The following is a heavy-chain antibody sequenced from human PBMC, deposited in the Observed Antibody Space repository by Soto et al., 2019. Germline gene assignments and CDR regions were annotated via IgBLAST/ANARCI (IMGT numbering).Heavy chain of an antibody. CDR1: GFTFSDYA. CDR2: ISYDGRNK. CDR3: ARAPDGMDV. J-gene: IGHJ6*02. V-gene: IGHV3-30*04. Sequence: QVQLVESGGGVVQPGRSLRLSCAAYGFTFSDYAMHWVRQAPGKGLEWVAAISYDGRNKYYADSVKGRYTISRDDSKNTLHLQMNSLRSEDTSMYYCARAPDGMDVWGQGTTVTVSS.